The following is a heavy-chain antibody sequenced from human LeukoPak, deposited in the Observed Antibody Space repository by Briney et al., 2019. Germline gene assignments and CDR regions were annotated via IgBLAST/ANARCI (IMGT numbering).Heavy chain of an antibody. D-gene: IGHD3-10*01. V-gene: IGHV4-59*08. CDR1: GGSISSYY. CDR2: IYYSGST. CDR3: ARSPYYSSGVYYYYGMDV. Sequence: SETLSLTCTVSGGSISSYYWSWIRQPPGKGLGWIGYIYYSGSTNYNPSLKSRVTISVDTSKNQFSLKLSSVTAADTAVYYCARSPYYSSGVYYYYGMDVWGQGTTVTVSS. J-gene: IGHJ6*02.